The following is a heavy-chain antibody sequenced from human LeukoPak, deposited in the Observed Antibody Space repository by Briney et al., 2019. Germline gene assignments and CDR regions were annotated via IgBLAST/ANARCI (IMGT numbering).Heavy chain of an antibody. CDR2: INTKTGTP. Sequence: GASVKVSCKASGGTFSSYAISWVRQAPGQGLEWMGWINTKTGTPTYAQGFTGRFVFSLDISVTTAYLQISNLKAENTAFYYCARRSPSADAFDIWGQGTMVTVSS. V-gene: IGHV7-4-1*02. CDR1: GGTFSSYA. CDR3: ARRSPSADAFDI. J-gene: IGHJ3*02.